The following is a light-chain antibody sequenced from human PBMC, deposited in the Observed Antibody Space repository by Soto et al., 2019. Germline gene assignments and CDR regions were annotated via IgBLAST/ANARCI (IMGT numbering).Light chain of an antibody. J-gene: IGKJ1*01. CDR2: DAS. Sequence: DIQMTQSPSSLSASVGDRVTITCQASQDISDYLNWFQQKPGKAPKRLIYDASNLETGVTSRFSGSGSGTDFTLTISSLQPEDIATYYCQQYDKLPKTFGLGLKVEIK. CDR3: QQYDKLPKT. CDR1: QDISDY. V-gene: IGKV1-33*01.